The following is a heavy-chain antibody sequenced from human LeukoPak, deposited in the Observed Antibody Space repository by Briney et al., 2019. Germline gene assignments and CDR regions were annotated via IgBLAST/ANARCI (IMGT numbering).Heavy chain of an antibody. J-gene: IGHJ4*02. Sequence: SSDTLSLTCAVYGGSFSGYYWSWIRQPPGKGLEWIGEINHSGSTNYNPSLKSRVTISVDTSKNQFSLKLSSVTAADTAVYYCARAKRGYSYGMFDYWGQGTLVTVSS. V-gene: IGHV4-34*01. D-gene: IGHD5-18*01. CDR3: ARAKRGYSYGMFDY. CDR1: GGSFSGYY. CDR2: INHSGST.